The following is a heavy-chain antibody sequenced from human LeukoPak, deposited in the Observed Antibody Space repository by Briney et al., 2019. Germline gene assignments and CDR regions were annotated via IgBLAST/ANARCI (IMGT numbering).Heavy chain of an antibody. CDR2: INRSGST. V-gene: IGHV4-34*01. J-gene: IGHJ5*01. CDR1: GGSFSGHY. CDR3: ARDPTTGYSSEAWFDS. Sequence: PSETLSLTCAVYGGSFSGHYWSWIRQAPGKGLEWIGEINRSGSTNYNPSLKSRVTISVDTSKNQFSLNLNYVSAADTAVYYCARDPTTGYSSEAWFDSWGQGTLVTVSS. D-gene: IGHD6-25*01.